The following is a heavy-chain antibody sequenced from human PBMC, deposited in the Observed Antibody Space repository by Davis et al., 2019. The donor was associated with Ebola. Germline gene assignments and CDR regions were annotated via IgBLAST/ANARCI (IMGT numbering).Heavy chain of an antibody. CDR2: ISYDGSNK. V-gene: IGHV3-30*04. D-gene: IGHD5-24*01. Sequence: GGSLRLSCAASGFTFSSYAMHWVRQAPGKGLEWVAVISYDGSNKYYADSVKGRFTISRDNSKNTLYLQMNSLRAEDTAVYYCAKDVEMATIHYFDYWGQGTLVTVSS. J-gene: IGHJ4*02. CDR3: AKDVEMATIHYFDY. CDR1: GFTFSSYA.